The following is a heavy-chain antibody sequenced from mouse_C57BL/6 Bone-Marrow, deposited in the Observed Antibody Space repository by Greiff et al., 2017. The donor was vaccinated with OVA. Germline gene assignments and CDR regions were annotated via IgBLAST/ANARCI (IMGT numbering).Heavy chain of an antibody. D-gene: IGHD1-1*01. V-gene: IGHV5-9*01. CDR2: ISGGGGNT. CDR1: GFTFSSYT. Sequence: EVQLVESGGGLVKPGGSLKLSCAASGFTFSSYTMSWVRQTPEKRLEWVATISGGGGNTYYPDSVKGRFTISRANAKNTLYLQMSSLRSEDTALYYCARQFITTVVAKGNFDYWGQGTTLTVSS. CDR3: ARQFITTVVAKGNFDY. J-gene: IGHJ2*01.